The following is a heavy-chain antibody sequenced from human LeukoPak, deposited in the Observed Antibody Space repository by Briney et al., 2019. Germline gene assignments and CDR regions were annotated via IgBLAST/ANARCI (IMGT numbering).Heavy chain of an antibody. CDR3: ARDRDSSGAYYFDS. CDR1: GFTFSDHY. D-gene: IGHD6-19*01. J-gene: IGHJ4*02. CDR2: SRNKAKSYTT. Sequence: AGGFLRLSCAVSGFTFSDHYMDWVRQAPGKGLEWVGRSRNKAKSYTTEYAASVKGRFTISRDDSKNSLYLQMDSLKTEDTAVYYCARDRDSSGAYYFDSWGQGTLVTVSS. V-gene: IGHV3-72*01.